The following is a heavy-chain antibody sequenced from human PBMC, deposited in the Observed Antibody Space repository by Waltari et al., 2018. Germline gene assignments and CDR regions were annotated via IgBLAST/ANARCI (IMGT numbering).Heavy chain of an antibody. CDR3: TRDPLRRYDY. CDR2: IKEDGSEN. J-gene: IGHJ4*02. V-gene: IGHV3-7*01. Sequence: EVQLVESGGGVVQHGGSLRLSCGASGFTFSHYWITWVRQTPGQGLEWVASIKEDGSENHYVDSVKGRCTIARDNAENSVNLQMNSLRAEDTAVYYCTRDPLRRYDYWGQGTLVTVSS. D-gene: IGHD3-16*01. CDR1: GFTFSHYW.